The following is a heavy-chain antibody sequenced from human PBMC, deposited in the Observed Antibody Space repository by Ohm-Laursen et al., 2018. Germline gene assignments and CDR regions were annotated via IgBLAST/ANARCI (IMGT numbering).Heavy chain of an antibody. V-gene: IGHV3-23*01. CDR2: INDSGGDT. Sequence: SLRLSCAASGFSFNDYGMHWVRQAPGKGLEWVSSINDSGGDTYYADSVKGRFTISRDNSKNTLYLQMNSLRADDTAVYYCAKHRSATWVHKRFDYWGQGTPVTVSS. J-gene: IGHJ4*02. CDR1: GFSFNDYG. CDR3: AKHRSATWVHKRFDY. D-gene: IGHD5-12*01.